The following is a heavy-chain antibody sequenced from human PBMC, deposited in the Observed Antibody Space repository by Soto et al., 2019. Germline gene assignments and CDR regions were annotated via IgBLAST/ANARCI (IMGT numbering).Heavy chain of an antibody. D-gene: IGHD1-26*01. CDR1: GFTFSSYA. CDR3: TTGVGATTDSPYYFDY. CDR2: ISGSGGST. Sequence: EVQLLESGGGLVQPGGSLRLSCAASGFTFSSYAMSWVRQAPGKGLEWVSAISGSGGSTYYADYVKGRFTISRDNSKNTLYLQMNSLRAEDTAVYYCTTGVGATTDSPYYFDYWGQGTLVTVSS. J-gene: IGHJ4*02. V-gene: IGHV3-23*01.